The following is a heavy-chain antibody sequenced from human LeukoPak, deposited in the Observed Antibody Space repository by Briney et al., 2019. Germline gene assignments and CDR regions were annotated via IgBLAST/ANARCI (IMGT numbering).Heavy chain of an antibody. D-gene: IGHD2-2*01. Sequence: SQTLSLTCAISGDSVSSNSVTWNWIRQFPSRGLEWLGRTYYRSTWYIDYAVSVRGRITVNPDTSKNQFSLHLNSVTPEDTAVYYCARRLTQYDCFDPWGQGILVTVSS. CDR3: ARRLTQYDCFDP. J-gene: IGHJ5*02. CDR1: GDSVSSNSVT. V-gene: IGHV6-1*01. CDR2: TYYRSTWYI.